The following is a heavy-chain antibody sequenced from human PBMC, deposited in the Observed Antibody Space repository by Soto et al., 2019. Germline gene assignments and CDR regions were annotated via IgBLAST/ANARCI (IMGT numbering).Heavy chain of an antibody. J-gene: IGHJ5*02. CDR1: GFTFSGSA. D-gene: IGHD4-17*01. V-gene: IGHV3-73*01. CDR2: IRSKANSYAT. CDR3: TREDYGGTRPA. Sequence: EVQLVESGGGLVQPGGSLKLSCAASGFTFSGSAMHWVRQASGKGLEWVGRIRSKANSYATAYAASVKGRFTISRDDSKNTANLQMNGLKTEDTAVYYGTREDYGGTRPAWGQGTLVTVSS.